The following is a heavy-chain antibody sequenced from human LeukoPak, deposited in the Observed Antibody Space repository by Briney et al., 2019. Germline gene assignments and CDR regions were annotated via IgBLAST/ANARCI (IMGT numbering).Heavy chain of an antibody. V-gene: IGHV3-23*01. CDR2: ITTGGPNT. Sequence: GGSLRLSCTASGFTFSSYTMSWVRQAPGKGLKWVSTITTGGPNTYYADSVKGRFTVSRDNSKNTLYLQMNSLRAEDTAVYYCASRGEYSSSWYGMDVWGQGTTVTVSS. J-gene: IGHJ6*02. CDR3: ASRGEYSSSWYGMDV. CDR1: GFTFSSYT. D-gene: IGHD6-13*01.